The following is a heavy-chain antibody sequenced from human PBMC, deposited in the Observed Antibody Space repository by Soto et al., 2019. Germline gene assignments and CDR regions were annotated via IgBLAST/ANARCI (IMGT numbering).Heavy chain of an antibody. J-gene: IGHJ4*02. CDR1: GLTCSRYW. CDR2: IKQDGSEQ. CDR3: ATSRSFDN. Sequence: VGSLRLSCAAFGLTCSRYWMSWVRQVPGKGLEWVANIKQDGSEQYYVDSVMGRFTISRDNAKNSLYLQMNSLRAEDTAVYYCATSRSFDNWGQGALVTVSS. V-gene: IGHV3-7*02. D-gene: IGHD3-10*01.